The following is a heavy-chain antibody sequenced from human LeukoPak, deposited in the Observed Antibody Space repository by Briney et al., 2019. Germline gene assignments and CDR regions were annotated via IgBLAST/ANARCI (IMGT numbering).Heavy chain of an antibody. Sequence: GGSLRLSCAASGFTFRSYAMSWVRQAPGKGLVWVSRINPDGSSMTYADSVKGRFTISRDNAKNSLYLQMNSLRAEDTALYYCARVMYYYDSSGYYPGEMGYWGQGTLVTVSS. J-gene: IGHJ4*02. CDR3: ARVMYYYDSSGYYPGEMGY. CDR2: INPDGSSM. V-gene: IGHV3-74*01. CDR1: GFTFRSYA. D-gene: IGHD3-22*01.